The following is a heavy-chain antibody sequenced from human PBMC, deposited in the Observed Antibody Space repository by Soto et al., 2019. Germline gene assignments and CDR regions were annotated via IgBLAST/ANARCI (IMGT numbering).Heavy chain of an antibody. J-gene: IGHJ5*02. CDR1: GASVSTGAYY. CDR3: VRALRHTDMVYPCFDP. D-gene: IGHD5-18*01. CDR2: VYESGYT. V-gene: IGHV4-31*03. Sequence: SETLSLTCTVSGASVSTGAYYWGWVRQRPGRGLEWIGYVYESGYTYYNMSLKSRLTISLDRSNNQFSLGLTSVTAADTAVYYCVRALRHTDMVYPCFDPCGQGTLVTVSS.